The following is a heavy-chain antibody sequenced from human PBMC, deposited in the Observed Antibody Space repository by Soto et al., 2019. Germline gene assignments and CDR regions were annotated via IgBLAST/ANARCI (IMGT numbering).Heavy chain of an antibody. D-gene: IGHD4-4*01. J-gene: IGHJ6*02. CDR3: ARVRGNDYTGYYGMDV. V-gene: IGHV1-18*04. Sequence: ASVKVSCKASGYTFTNYGISWVRQAPGQGLEWMGWISAYNGNTNYAQKLQGRVTMTTDTSTSTAYMELRSLRSDDTAVYYCARVRGNDYTGYYGMDVWGQGTTVTVSS. CDR1: GYTFTNYG. CDR2: ISAYNGNT.